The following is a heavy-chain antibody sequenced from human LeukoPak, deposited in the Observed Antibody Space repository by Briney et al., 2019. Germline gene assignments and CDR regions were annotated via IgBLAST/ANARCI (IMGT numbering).Heavy chain of an antibody. D-gene: IGHD5-12*01. CDR2: VYYNGNT. J-gene: IGHJ6*03. CDR3: ARDRGYSGYVYMDV. Sequence: SETLSLTCSVSGGSISNSYWSWIRQPPGKGLEYMGYVYYNGNTNYNPSLKRRVTMSVDTSKNQFSLKLRSVTAADSAFYYWARDRGYSGYVYMDVWGKGTAVTVSS. CDR1: GGSISNSY. V-gene: IGHV4-59*01.